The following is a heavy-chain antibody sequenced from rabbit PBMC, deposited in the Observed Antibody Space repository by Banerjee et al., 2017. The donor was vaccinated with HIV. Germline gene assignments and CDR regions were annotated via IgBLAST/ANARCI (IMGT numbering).Heavy chain of an antibody. CDR3: ARDNIPGGYYWDL. D-gene: IGHD1-1*01. CDR2: IYTGSGNT. V-gene: IGHV1S40*01. CDR1: GIDFSSYYD. J-gene: IGHJ4*01. Sequence: QQLEESGGGLVKPGASLTLTCKASGIDFSSYYDMCWVRQAPGKGLEWIGCIYTGSGNTYYASWAKGRFTISKTSSTTVTLQMTSLTAADTATYFCARDNIPGGYYWDLWGPGTLVTVS.